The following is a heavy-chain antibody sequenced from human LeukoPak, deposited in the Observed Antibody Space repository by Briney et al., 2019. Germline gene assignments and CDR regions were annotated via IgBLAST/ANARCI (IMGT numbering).Heavy chain of an antibody. CDR3: ARRASGVFDH. D-gene: IGHD1-26*01. Sequence: PSETLSLTCTVSGVSISSSPYYWAWIRLPPGKGLELIGSIFYNGDTYDNPSLKSRVTMSVDTSKNQFSLELRSVTAAETALYYCARRASGVFDHWGQGTLVTVSS. J-gene: IGHJ4*02. CDR2: IFYNGDT. CDR1: GVSISSSPYY. V-gene: IGHV4-39*01.